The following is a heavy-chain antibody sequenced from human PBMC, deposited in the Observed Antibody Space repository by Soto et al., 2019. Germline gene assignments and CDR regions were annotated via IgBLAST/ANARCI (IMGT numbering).Heavy chain of an antibody. CDR2: IIPILGIA. D-gene: IGHD6-19*01. V-gene: IGHV1-69*04. CDR1: GGTFSSYT. J-gene: IGHJ6*02. CDR3: ARDMGVAVAGSRGHYYYGMDV. Sequence: SVKVSCKASGGTFSSYTISWVRQAPGQGLEWMGRIIPILGIANYAQKFQGRVTITADKSTSTAYMELSSLRSEDTAVYYCARDMGVAVAGSRGHYYYGMDVWG.